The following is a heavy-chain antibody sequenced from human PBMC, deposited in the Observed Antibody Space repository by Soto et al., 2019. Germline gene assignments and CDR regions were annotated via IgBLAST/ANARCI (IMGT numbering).Heavy chain of an antibody. D-gene: IGHD3-22*01. V-gene: IGHV3-23*01. Sequence: GGSLRLSCAASGFTFSSYAMSWVRQAPGKGLEWVSAISGSGGSTYYADSVKGRFTISRDNSKNTLYLQMNSLRAEDTAVYYCAKVPEKSSGYYLYYFDYWGQGTLVTVSS. CDR1: GFTFSSYA. CDR3: AKVPEKSSGYYLYYFDY. J-gene: IGHJ4*02. CDR2: ISGSGGST.